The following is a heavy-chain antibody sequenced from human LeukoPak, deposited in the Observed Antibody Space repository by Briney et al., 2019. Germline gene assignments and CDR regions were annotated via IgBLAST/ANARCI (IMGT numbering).Heavy chain of an antibody. CDR2: ISGSGGHA. CDR1: GFTFSSYG. D-gene: IGHD6-19*01. V-gene: IGHV3-23*01. Sequence: GGSLRLSCAASGFTFSSYGMTWVRQAPGKGLEYVSSISGSGGHASYADSVKGRFTISGDNSKNTLYLQMNSLGAEDTAVYYCGKKKYSSGWDGFDVWGQGTLVTVSS. CDR3: GKKKYSSGWDGFDV. J-gene: IGHJ3*01.